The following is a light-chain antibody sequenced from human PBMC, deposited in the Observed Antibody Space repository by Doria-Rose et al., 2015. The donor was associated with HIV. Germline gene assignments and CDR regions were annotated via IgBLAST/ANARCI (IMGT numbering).Light chain of an antibody. Sequence: LTQSPGTLSLSPGERATLSCRASQSFSSTYLAWYQQKPGQAPSLLIYDGSTRATGIPDRFSASGSGTDFTLTINRLEPEDFALYYCHQYGSSWTFGQGTKVEI. V-gene: IGKV3-20*01. J-gene: IGKJ1*01. CDR3: HQYGSSWT. CDR2: DGS. CDR1: QSFSSTY.